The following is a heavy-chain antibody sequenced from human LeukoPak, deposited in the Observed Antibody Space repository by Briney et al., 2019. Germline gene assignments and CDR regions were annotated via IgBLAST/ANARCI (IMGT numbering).Heavy chain of an antibody. Sequence: PSETLSLTCTVSGGSISSYYWSWVRQPPGKGLEWIGYIYYSGSTNYNPSLKSRVTISVDTSKNQFSLKLSSVTAADTAVYYCARVRLTWESLLGYWGQGTLVTVSS. CDR3: ARVRLTWESLLGY. CDR2: IYYSGST. V-gene: IGHV4-59*01. D-gene: IGHD2-8*02. J-gene: IGHJ4*02. CDR1: GGSISSYY.